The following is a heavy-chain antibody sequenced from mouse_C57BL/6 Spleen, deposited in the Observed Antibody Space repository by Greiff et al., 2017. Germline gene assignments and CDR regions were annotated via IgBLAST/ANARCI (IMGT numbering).Heavy chain of an antibody. CDR3: ARSGYGSSWYFDV. Sequence: VQLQQSGAELARPGASVKMSCKASGYTFTSYTMHWVKQRPGQGLEWIGYINPSSGYTKYNQKFKDKATLTADKSSSTAYMQLSSLTSEDSAVYYCARSGYGSSWYFDVWGTGTTVTVSS. CDR1: GYTFTSYT. J-gene: IGHJ1*03. V-gene: IGHV1-4*01. CDR2: INPSSGYT. D-gene: IGHD1-1*01.